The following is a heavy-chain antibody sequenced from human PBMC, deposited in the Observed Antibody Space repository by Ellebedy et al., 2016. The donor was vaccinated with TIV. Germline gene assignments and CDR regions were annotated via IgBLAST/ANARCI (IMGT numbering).Heavy chain of an antibody. V-gene: IGHV3-23*01. CDR2: ISGSGGST. J-gene: IGHJ2*01. Sequence: GESLKISCAASGFTFSSYAMSWVRQAPGKGLEWVSAISGSGGSTYYADSVKGRFTISRDNSKNTLYLQMNSLRAEDTAVYYCANLHYDILTNWYFDLWGRGTLVTVSS. D-gene: IGHD3-9*01. CDR1: GFTFSSYA. CDR3: ANLHYDILTNWYFDL.